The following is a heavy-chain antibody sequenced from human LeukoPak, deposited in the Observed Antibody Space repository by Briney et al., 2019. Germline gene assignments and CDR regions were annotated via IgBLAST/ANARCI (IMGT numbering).Heavy chain of an antibody. CDR3: ARDWSSSWYPHYFDY. V-gene: IGHV1-18*01. CDR2: ISAYNGNT. CDR1: GYTFTSYG. Sequence: ASVKVSCKASGYTFTSYGISWVRQAPGQGLEWMGWISAYNGNTNYAQKLQGRVTMTTDTSTSTAYMELRSLRSDDTAVYYCARDWSSSWYPHYFDYWGQGTLVTVSS. J-gene: IGHJ4*02. D-gene: IGHD6-13*01.